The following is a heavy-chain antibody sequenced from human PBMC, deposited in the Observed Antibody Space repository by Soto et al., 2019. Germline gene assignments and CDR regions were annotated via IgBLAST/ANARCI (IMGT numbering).Heavy chain of an antibody. Sequence: PGGSLRLSCAASGFTFSTYAMSWVRRTPGKGLEWVSVISGTGGTTYYADSVEGRFTISRDKSNNILFLQMNSLRAEDTAVYYCAKSYSGSTFDYWGQGTLVTVSS. D-gene: IGHD2-21*01. CDR2: ISGTGGTT. V-gene: IGHV3-23*01. CDR3: AKSYSGSTFDY. CDR1: GFTFSTYA. J-gene: IGHJ4*02.